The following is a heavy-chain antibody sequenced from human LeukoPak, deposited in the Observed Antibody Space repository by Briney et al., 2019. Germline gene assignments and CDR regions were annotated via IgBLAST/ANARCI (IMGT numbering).Heavy chain of an antibody. D-gene: IGHD3-10*01. V-gene: IGHV4-4*07. CDR1: GDSISSYS. Sequence: SETLSLTCTVSGDSISSYSWNWIRRPAGKGLEWIGRIYGSTNYNPSLKSRVTISLDTSKNQFSLKLSSVTAADTAVYYCAAITMVRGVIMSLDYWGQGTLVTVSS. J-gene: IGHJ4*02. CDR2: IYGST. CDR3: AAITMVRGVIMSLDY.